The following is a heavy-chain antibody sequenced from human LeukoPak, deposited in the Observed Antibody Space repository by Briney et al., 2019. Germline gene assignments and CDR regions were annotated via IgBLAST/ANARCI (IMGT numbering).Heavy chain of an antibody. Sequence: SVTVSCKASGGTFSSYAISWVRQAPGQGLEWMGGIIPIFGTANYAQKFQGRVTITADKSTSTAYMELSSLRSEDTAVYYCARDCSSTSCSSFDPWGQGTLVTVSS. J-gene: IGHJ5*02. CDR2: IIPIFGTA. CDR1: GGTFSSYA. D-gene: IGHD2-2*01. CDR3: ARDCSSTSCSSFDP. V-gene: IGHV1-69*06.